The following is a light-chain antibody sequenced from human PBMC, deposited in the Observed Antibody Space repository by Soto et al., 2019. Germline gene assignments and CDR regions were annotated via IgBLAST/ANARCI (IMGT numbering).Light chain of an antibody. CDR2: VEGSGSC. CDR1: SGHTGYT. Sequence: QAVVTQSSSASASLGSSVKLTCTLSSGHTGYTIAWHQQQPGKAPRFLMKVEGSGSCTKGSGVSDRFSGSRSGADRYLTISDVQSDDEADYYCETWDIKSHEGVFGGGTKLTVL. V-gene: IGLV4-60*03. CDR3: ETWDIKSHEGV. J-gene: IGLJ3*02.